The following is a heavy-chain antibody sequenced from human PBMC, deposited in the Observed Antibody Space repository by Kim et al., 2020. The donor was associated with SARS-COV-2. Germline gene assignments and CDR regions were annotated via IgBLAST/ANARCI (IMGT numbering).Heavy chain of an antibody. D-gene: IGHD1-26*01. CDR1: GFTVSSNY. Sequence: GGSLRLSCAASGFTVSSNYMSWVRQAPGKGLEWVSVIYGGDSTYYADSVKGRFTISRDNSKNTVYLQMNSLRAEDTAMYHCARNLGGTGSSHCWGQGTLVTVSS. J-gene: IGHJ4*02. V-gene: IGHV3-53*01. CDR3: ARNLGGTGSSHC. CDR2: IYGGDST.